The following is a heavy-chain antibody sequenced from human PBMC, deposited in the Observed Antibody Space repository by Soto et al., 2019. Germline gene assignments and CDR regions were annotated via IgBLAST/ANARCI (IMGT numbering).Heavy chain of an antibody. Sequence: GXSVKVSCKASGGPFISYAISWVRQAPGQGLEWMGGIIPIFGTANYAQKFQGRVTITADKSTSTAYMELSSLRSEDTAVYYCARVGGYTGYSSSWYNSYYYYGMDVWGQGTTVTVSS. CDR2: IIPIFGTA. CDR3: ARVGGYTGYSSSWYNSYYYYGMDV. D-gene: IGHD6-13*01. CDR1: GGPFISYA. V-gene: IGHV1-69*06. J-gene: IGHJ6*02.